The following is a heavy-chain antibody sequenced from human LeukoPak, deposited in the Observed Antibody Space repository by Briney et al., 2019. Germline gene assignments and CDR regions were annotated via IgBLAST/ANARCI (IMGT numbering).Heavy chain of an antibody. CDR1: GESIRSTSF. CDR2: TSYSGIS. V-gene: IGHV4-39*01. Sequence: SETLSLTCSVSGESIRSTSFWGWIRQPPGRGLEWFASTSYSGISYYNPSLSSRVTVFADTSKNQFSLRLSSVTAADTAVYYCARRGGHSWDVGNWFDPWGQGTLVTVSS. J-gene: IGHJ5*02. CDR3: ARRGGHSWDVGNWFDP. D-gene: IGHD6-13*01.